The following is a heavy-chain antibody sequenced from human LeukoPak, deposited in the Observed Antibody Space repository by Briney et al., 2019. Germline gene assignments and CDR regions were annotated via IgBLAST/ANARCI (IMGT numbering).Heavy chain of an antibody. D-gene: IGHD3-22*01. J-gene: IGHJ4*02. CDR2: IYYSGST. CDR1: GGSISSGDYY. V-gene: IGHV4-30-4*01. CDR3: ARDQYYDSSGARIFDY. Sequence: SETLPLTCTVSGGSISSGDYYWSWIRQPPGKGLEWIGYIYYSGSTYYSPSLKSRVTISVDTSKNQFSLKLSSVTAADTAVYYCARDQYYDSSGARIFDYWGQGTLVTVSS.